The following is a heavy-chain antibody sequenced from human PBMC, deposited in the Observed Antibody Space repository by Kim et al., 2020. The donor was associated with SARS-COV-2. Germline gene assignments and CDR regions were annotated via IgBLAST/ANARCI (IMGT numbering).Heavy chain of an antibody. CDR3: ARDRARAKDY. CDR2: IKSDDSST. CDR1: GFTFSNYW. Sequence: GGSLRLSCEASGFTFSNYWMHWVRQAPGKGLVWVAHIKSDDSSTNYADSVKGRFTISRDNAKNTLYLQMNSLRAEDAAVYYCARDRARAKDYWGQGTLVTVSS. V-gene: IGHV3-74*01. J-gene: IGHJ4*02.